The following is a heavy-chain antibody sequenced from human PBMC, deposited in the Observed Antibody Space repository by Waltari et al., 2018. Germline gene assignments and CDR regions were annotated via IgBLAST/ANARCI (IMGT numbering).Heavy chain of an antibody. CDR2: IYYSGST. CDR1: GGSISSYY. CDR3: ARHRRYSGSFEVDY. D-gene: IGHD1-26*01. J-gene: IGHJ4*02. V-gene: IGHV4-59*08. Sequence: QVQLQESGPGLVKPSETLSLTCTVSGGSISSYYWSWIWQPPGKGLEWIGYIYYSGSTNYNPSLKSRVTISVDTSKNQFSLKLGSVTAADTAVYYCARHRRYSGSFEVDYWGQGTLVTVSS.